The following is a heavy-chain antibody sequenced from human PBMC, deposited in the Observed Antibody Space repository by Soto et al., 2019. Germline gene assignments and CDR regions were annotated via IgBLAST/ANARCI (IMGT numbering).Heavy chain of an antibody. CDR1: GFTFSSYA. D-gene: IGHD5-18*01. Sequence: GGSLRLSCAASGFTFSSYAMSWVRQAPGKGLEWVSAISGSGGSTYYADSVKGRFTISRDNSKNTLYLQMNSLRAEDTAVYYCAKLGSYGDEVWYYYYGMDVWGQGTTVTVSS. V-gene: IGHV3-23*01. CDR3: AKLGSYGDEVWYYYYGMDV. CDR2: ISGSGGST. J-gene: IGHJ6*02.